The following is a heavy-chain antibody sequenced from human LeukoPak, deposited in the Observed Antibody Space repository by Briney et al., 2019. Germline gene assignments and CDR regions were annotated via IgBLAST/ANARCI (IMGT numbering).Heavy chain of an antibody. CDR1: GGSISRSNFY. V-gene: IGHV4-39*07. CDR3: ARAVRENYYYYGMDV. J-gene: IGHJ6*02. D-gene: IGHD3-10*01. CDR2: IYYSGST. Sequence: SETLFLTCTVSGGSISRSNFYWGWIRQPPGKGLEWIGTIYYSGSTYYNPSLKSRVTISVDTSKNQFSLKLSSVTAADTAVYYCARAVRENYYYYGMDVWGQGTTVTVSS.